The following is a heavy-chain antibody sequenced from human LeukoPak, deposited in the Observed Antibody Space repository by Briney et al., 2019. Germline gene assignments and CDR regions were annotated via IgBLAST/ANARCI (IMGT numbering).Heavy chain of an antibody. CDR3: ARHSTYDNGGYYYGY. Sequence: GESLNTSSKGSGSTFTSHCIGGLRQMPEKGLEWRGFIYPGDSATTYSPSFQGQVTISADKSISTAYLQWRSLKASDTAIYYCARHSTYDNGGYYYGYWGQGTLVTVSS. J-gene: IGHJ4*02. V-gene: IGHV5-51*01. D-gene: IGHD3-22*01. CDR1: GSTFTSHC. CDR2: IYPGDSAT.